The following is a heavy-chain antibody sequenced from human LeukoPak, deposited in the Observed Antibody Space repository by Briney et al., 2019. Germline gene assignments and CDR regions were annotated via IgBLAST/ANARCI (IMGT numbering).Heavy chain of an antibody. CDR3: TRDSSLPGI. V-gene: IGHV3-74*01. J-gene: IGHJ3*02. CDR2: ITSDWSST. D-gene: IGHD3-16*02. Sequence: GVSLRLFCAASGFRFSSYWMQGVRQAPGKGRVWVSNITSDWSSTTYADSVKGRFTTSRDNAKNTLFLQMNSLRVEDTAIYYCTRDSSLPGIWGQGTMVTVSS. CDR1: GFRFSSYW.